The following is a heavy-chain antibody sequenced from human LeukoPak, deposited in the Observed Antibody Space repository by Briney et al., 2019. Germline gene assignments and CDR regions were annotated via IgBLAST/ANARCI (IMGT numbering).Heavy chain of an antibody. CDR1: GFTVSSNY. J-gene: IGHJ6*02. CDR3: ARDLGVPWLYGMDV. V-gene: IGHV3-66*01. CDR2: IYSDGST. Sequence: GGSLRLSCAASGFTVSSNYMSWVRQAPGKGLEWVSVIYSDGSTYYADSVKGRFTISRDNSKNTLYLQMNSLGAEDTAIYCCARDLGVPWLYGMDVWGQGTTVTVSS. D-gene: IGHD4/OR15-4a*01.